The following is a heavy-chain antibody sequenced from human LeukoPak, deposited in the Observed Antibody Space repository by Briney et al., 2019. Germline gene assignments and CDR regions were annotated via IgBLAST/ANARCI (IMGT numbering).Heavy chain of an antibody. D-gene: IGHD3-22*01. J-gene: IGHJ4*02. CDR3: AREERNYYDSSGYLDY. CDR2: INPNSGGT. Sequence: ASVKVSCKASGYTFTGYYMHWVRQAPGQGLEWMGWINPNSGGTNYAQKFQGRVTMTRDTSISTAYMELSGLRSDDTAVYYCAREERNYYDSSGYLDYWGQGTLVTVSS. V-gene: IGHV1-2*02. CDR1: GYTFTGYY.